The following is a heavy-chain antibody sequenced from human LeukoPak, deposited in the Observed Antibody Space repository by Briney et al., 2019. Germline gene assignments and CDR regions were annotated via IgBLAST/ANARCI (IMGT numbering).Heavy chain of an antibody. CDR3: ARGFYYDFWSGFLAY. CDR1: GFTFSSYW. J-gene: IGHJ4*02. CDR2: IEQDGSAK. D-gene: IGHD3-3*01. V-gene: IGHV3-7*01. Sequence: GGSLRLSCAASGFTFSSYWMSWVRQAPGKGLEWAANIEQDGSAKYYVASVRGRFTVSRDNAKNSLYLQMNSLRAEDTAVYYCARGFYYDFWSGFLAYWGQGTLVTVSS.